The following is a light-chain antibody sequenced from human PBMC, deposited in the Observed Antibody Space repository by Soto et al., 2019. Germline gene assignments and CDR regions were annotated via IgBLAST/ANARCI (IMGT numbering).Light chain of an antibody. V-gene: IGKV3-20*01. CDR1: QSVSSSS. Sequence: EIVLTQSPGTLSLSPGERATLSCRASQSVSSSSLAWYQQKPGQAPRLLIYGASSRATGIPDRFSGSGSGTDFSLTISRLEPEDFAVYYCQQYVSIPKTFGQGTKVEIK. J-gene: IGKJ1*01. CDR3: QQYVSIPKT. CDR2: GAS.